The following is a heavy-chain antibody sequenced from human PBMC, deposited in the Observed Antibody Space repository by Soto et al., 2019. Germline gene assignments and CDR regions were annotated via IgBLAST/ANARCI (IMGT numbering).Heavy chain of an antibody. J-gene: IGHJ4*02. CDR1: GYTLTELS. V-gene: IGHV1-24*01. CDR2: FDPEDGET. Sequence: ASVKVSCKVSGYTLTELSMHWVRQAPGKGLEWMGGFDPEDGETIYAQKFQGRVTMTGDTSTGTVYMELSSLRSEDTAVYYCARVSQEVVVAATWEFDYWGQGTLVTVSS. CDR3: ARVSQEVVVAATWEFDY. D-gene: IGHD2-15*01.